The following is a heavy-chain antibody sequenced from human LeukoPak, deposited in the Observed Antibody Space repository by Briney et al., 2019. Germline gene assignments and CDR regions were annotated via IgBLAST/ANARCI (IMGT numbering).Heavy chain of an antibody. CDR2: IYYSGST. V-gene: IGHV4-30-4*08. CDR1: GGSISSGDYY. J-gene: IGHJ5*02. Sequence: SETLSLTCTVSGGSISSGDYYWSWIRQPPGKGLEWIGYIYYSGSTYYNPSLKSRVTISVDTSKNQFSLKLSSATAADTAVYYCARDLLLSHWFDPWGQGTLVTVSS. D-gene: IGHD2-21*01. CDR3: ARDLLLSHWFDP.